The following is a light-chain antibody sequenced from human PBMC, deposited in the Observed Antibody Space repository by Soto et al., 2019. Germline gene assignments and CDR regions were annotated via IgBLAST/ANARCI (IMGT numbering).Light chain of an antibody. V-gene: IGLV2-14*01. CDR3: SSYSRNTLFV. J-gene: IGLJ1*01. CDR2: EAT. Sequence: QAVVTQPASVSGSPGQSITISCAGTSDDVGAYKYVSWYQQHPGKAPQLLIYEATNRPSGISGRFSASKSGNTASLTISGLQAEDEADYYCSSYSRNTLFVFGTGTKLTVL. CDR1: SDDVGAYKY.